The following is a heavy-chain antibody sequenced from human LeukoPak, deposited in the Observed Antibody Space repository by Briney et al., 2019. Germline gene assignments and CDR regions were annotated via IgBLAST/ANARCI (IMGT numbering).Heavy chain of an antibody. V-gene: IGHV4-4*07. CDR3: ARVLSYLRDGGIAAAYFDY. J-gene: IGHJ4*02. CDR1: GGSISGYY. D-gene: IGHD6-13*01. CDR2: ICTSGST. Sequence: SETLSLTCIVSGGSISGYYWNWIRQPAGKGLEWVGRICTSGSTNYNPSLKSRVTMSVDTSKNQFSLKLSSVTAAETAVYYCARVLSYLRDGGIAAAYFDYWGQGTLVTVSS.